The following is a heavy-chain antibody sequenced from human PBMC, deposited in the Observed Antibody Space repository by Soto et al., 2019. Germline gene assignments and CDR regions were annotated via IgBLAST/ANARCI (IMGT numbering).Heavy chain of an antibody. CDR2: IYYSGAT. CDR3: ARNTYYDSTGTFDY. Sequence: ESLSLTVTLSGGSRTSYYWGWIRQPPGKELEWIGYIYYSGATNYNPSLKSRVTISVDTSKNQFYLRLGSVTAADTAVYYCARNTYYDSTGTFDYWVQGTLVTASS. V-gene: IGHV4-59*01. D-gene: IGHD3-22*01. CDR1: GGSRTSYY. J-gene: IGHJ4*02.